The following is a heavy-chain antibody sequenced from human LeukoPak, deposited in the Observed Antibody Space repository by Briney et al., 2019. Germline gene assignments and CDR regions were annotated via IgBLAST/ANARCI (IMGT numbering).Heavy chain of an antibody. CDR1: GFTFTTYW. D-gene: IGHD3-22*01. CDR3: ARDYYDSSGYYYVSAFDI. V-gene: IGHV3-7*01. Sequence: TGGSLRLSCAASGFTFTTYWMTWVRQAPGKGLEWVANIKQDGSDKYYVDSVKGRFTISRDNAKNSLYLQMNSLRAEDTAVYYCARDYYDSSGYYYVSAFDIWGQGTMVTVSS. J-gene: IGHJ3*02. CDR2: IKQDGSDK.